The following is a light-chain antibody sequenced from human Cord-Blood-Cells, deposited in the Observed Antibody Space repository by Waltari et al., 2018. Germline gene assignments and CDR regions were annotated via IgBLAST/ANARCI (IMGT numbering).Light chain of an antibody. CDR2: AAS. J-gene: IGKJ5*01. V-gene: IGKV1-39*01. CDR3: QQSYSTPPIT. Sequence: DIQMTQPPSSLSASVGDRVTITCRASHSISSYLNWYQQKPGKAPNLLIYAASSLQSGVPSRFSGSGSGTDFTLTISSLQPEDFATYYCQQSYSTPPITFGQGTRLEIK. CDR1: HSISSY.